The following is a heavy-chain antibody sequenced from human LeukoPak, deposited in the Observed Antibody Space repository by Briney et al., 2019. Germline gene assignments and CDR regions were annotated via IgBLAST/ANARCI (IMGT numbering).Heavy chain of an antibody. D-gene: IGHD3-22*01. V-gene: IGHV3-23*01. CDR2: ISGSGGST. J-gene: IGHJ3*02. CDR1: GFTFSSYA. Sequence: GGSLRLSCAASGFTFSSYAMSWVRQAPGKGLEWVSAISGSGGSTYYADSVKGRFTISRDNSKNTLYLQMNSLRAEDMAVYYCAKDSGVVITSNDAFDIWGQGTMVTVSS. CDR3: AKDSGVVITSNDAFDI.